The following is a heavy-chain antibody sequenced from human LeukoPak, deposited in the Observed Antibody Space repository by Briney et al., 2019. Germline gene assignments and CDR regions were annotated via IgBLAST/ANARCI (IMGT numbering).Heavy chain of an antibody. J-gene: IGHJ4*02. CDR3: ARGYGGSSWPFLVF. CDR2: INNTGANT. Sequence: GGSLRLSCAASGFTFSAYAMSWVRQAPGKGLGWVSPINNTGANTYYADSVKGRFTISRDNSNNTLYLQMNSLRTGETAIKYCARGYGGSSWPFLVFWGQGTLVTVSS. V-gene: IGHV3-23*01. D-gene: IGHD6-6*01. CDR1: GFTFSAYA.